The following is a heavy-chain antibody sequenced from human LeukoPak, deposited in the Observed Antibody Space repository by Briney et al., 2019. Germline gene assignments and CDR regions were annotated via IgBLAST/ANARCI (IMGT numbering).Heavy chain of an antibody. D-gene: IGHD4-23*01. V-gene: IGHV6-1*01. CDR1: GDSVSSNSAA. CDR3: ARAVDYGGNSNPGSRTYYYYMDV. CDR2: TYYRSKWYN. Sequence: SQTLSLTCAISGDSVSSNSAAWNWIRQSPSRGLEWLGRTYYRSKWYNDYAVSVKSRITINPDTSKNQFSLQLNSVTPEDTAVYYCARAVDYGGNSNPGSRTYYYYMDVWGKGTTVTVSS. J-gene: IGHJ6*03.